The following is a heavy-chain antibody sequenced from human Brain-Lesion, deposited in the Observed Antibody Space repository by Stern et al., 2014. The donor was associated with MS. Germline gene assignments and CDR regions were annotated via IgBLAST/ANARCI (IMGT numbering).Heavy chain of an antibody. D-gene: IGHD3-22*01. CDR2: LRSTRGTI. CDR1: GFTFDNYA. J-gene: IGHJ6*02. V-gene: IGHV3-9*01. CDR3: AKDIYDSSGFYYGVYYYGLDV. Sequence: EVQLVESGGGLVQPGRSLRLSCAASGFTFDNYAMHWVRQAPGKGLESVSVLRSTRGTIGYADSVKGRFTISRDNAKNFLYLQMNSLRPEDTALYYCAKDIYDSSGFYYGVYYYGLDVWGQGTTVTVSS.